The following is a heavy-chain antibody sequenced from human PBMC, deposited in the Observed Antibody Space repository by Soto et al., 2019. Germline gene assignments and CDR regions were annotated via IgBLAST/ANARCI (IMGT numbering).Heavy chain of an antibody. CDR2: IYYSGST. CDR1: GGSISSGGYY. Sequence: SETLSLTCTVSGGSISSGGYYWSWIRQHPGKGLEWIGYIYYSGSTYYNPSLKSRVTISVDTSKNQFSLKLSSVTAADTAVYYCARAAHYSSPSRWFDPWGQGTLVTVSS. J-gene: IGHJ5*02. D-gene: IGHD6-13*01. CDR3: ARAAHYSSPSRWFDP. V-gene: IGHV4-31*03.